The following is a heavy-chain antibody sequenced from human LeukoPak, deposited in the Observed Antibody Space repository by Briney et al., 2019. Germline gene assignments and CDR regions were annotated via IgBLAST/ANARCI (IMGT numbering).Heavy chain of an antibody. CDR3: ARVADGYNLLGGFDY. CDR1: GGTFSSYA. V-gene: IGHV1-69*13. D-gene: IGHD5-24*01. CDR2: IIPIFGTA. Sequence: SVKVSCKASGGTFSSYAISWVRQAPGQGLEWMGGIIPIFGTANYAQKFQGRVTITADESTSTAYMELSSLRSEDTAVYYCARVADGYNLLGGFDYWGQGTLVTVSS. J-gene: IGHJ4*02.